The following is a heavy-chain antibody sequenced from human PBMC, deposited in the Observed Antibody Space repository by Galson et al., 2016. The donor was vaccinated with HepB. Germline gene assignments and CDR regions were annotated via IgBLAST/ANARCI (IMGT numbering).Heavy chain of an antibody. Sequence: QSGAEVKKPGVSVKVSCKASGYTFTNYYINWVRQAPGQGLEWMGWISTYSGHTNYAQRLQGRVTMTTDTSTATAYMELRSLRSDDTAVYYCARFPTLTTITDSDYWCQGTLVTVSS. CDR1: GYTFTNYY. CDR3: ARFPTLTTITDSDY. V-gene: IGHV1-18*01. CDR2: ISTYSGHT. D-gene: IGHD5-24*01. J-gene: IGHJ4*02.